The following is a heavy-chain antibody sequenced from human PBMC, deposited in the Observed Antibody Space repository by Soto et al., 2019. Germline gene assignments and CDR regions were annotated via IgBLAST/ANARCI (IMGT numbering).Heavy chain of an antibody. CDR1: GYSFTTYG. J-gene: IGHJ6*02. Sequence: QVQLVQSGGEVKKPGASVKVSCKTSGYSFTTYGISWVRPAPGQGLEWMGWISAYNGNTNYAQKLQGRVTMTTDTSTSTASMELRSLRSDATAVYYCAREGPALYYYDGMDVWGQGSTVTVSS. CDR3: AREGPALYYYDGMDV. V-gene: IGHV1-18*01. CDR2: ISAYNGNT.